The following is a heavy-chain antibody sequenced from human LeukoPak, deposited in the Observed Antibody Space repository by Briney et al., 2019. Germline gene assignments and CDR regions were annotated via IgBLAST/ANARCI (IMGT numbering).Heavy chain of an antibody. Sequence: GGSLRLSCAASGFTFSSCAMSWVRQAPGKGLEWVSGISASGGNTYYADSVKGRFTISRDNAKNSLYLQMNSLRAEDTAVYYCARELYDYVWGSYRYELDYWGQGTLVTVSS. V-gene: IGHV3-23*01. CDR3: ARELYDYVWGSYRYELDY. D-gene: IGHD3-16*02. CDR2: ISASGGNT. J-gene: IGHJ4*02. CDR1: GFTFSSCA.